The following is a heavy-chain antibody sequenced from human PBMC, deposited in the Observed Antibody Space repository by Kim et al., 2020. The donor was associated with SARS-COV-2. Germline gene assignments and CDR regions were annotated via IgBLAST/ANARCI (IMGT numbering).Heavy chain of an antibody. CDR3: ARVIKAGYYDFWSGYSFFDY. CDR2: INHSGST. Sequence: SETLSLTCAVYGGSFSGYYWSWIRQPPGKGLEWIGEINHSGSTNYNPSLKSRVTISVDTSKNQFSLKLSSVTAADTAVYYCARVIKAGYYDFWSGYSFFDYWGQGTLVTVSS. D-gene: IGHD3-3*01. CDR1: GGSFSGYY. V-gene: IGHV4-34*01. J-gene: IGHJ4*02.